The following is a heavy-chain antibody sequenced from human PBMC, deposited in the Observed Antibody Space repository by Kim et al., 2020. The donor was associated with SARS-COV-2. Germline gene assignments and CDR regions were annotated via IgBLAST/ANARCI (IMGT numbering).Heavy chain of an antibody. CDR3: ARDKGKYCSSTSCYPRGGYYGMDV. J-gene: IGHJ6*02. CDR2: IYYSGST. V-gene: IGHV4-59*13. Sequence: SETLSLTCTVSGGSISSYYWSWIRQPPGKGLEWIGYIYYSGSTNYNPSLKSRVTISVDTSKNQFSLKLSSVTAADTAVYYCARDKGKYCSSTSCYPRGGYYGMDVWGQGTTVTVSS. D-gene: IGHD2-2*01. CDR1: GGSISSYY.